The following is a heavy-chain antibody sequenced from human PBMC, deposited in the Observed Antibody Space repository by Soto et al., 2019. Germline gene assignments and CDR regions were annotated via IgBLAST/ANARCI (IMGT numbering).Heavy chain of an antibody. V-gene: IGHV5-10-1*01. CDR1: GCSFTSYW. Sequence: GESLKISCKGSGCSFTSYWISWVRQMPGKGLEWMGRIDPSDSYTNYSPSFQGHVTISADKSISTAYLQWSSLKASDTALYYCARRYYDSSANYGMDVWGQGTTVTVSS. J-gene: IGHJ6*02. CDR2: IDPSDSYT. CDR3: ARRYYDSSANYGMDV. D-gene: IGHD3-22*01.